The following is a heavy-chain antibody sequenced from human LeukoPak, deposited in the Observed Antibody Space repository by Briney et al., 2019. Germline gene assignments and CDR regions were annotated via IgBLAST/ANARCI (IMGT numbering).Heavy chain of an antibody. CDR3: ARDKRHYDLWSGTASNWFDP. Sequence: SETLSLTCTVSGGSISSYYWSWIRQPPGKGLEWIGYIYYSGSTNYNPSLKSRVTISVDTSKNQFSLKLSSVTAADTAVYYCARDKRHYDLWSGTASNWFDPWGQGTLVTVSS. CDR1: GGSISSYY. CDR2: IYYSGST. V-gene: IGHV4-59*01. J-gene: IGHJ5*02. D-gene: IGHD3-3*01.